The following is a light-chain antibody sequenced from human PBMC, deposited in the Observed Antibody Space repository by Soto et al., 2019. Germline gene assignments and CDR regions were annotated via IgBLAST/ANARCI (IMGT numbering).Light chain of an antibody. CDR2: GAS. V-gene: IGKV3-15*01. J-gene: IGKJ2*01. Sequence: EIVMTQSPASLSVSPGDGATLSCWASQSVASNVAWYQQRPGQGPRLLIHGASTRAAGDPARFSGSASGTDFTPTISSLQSEDFAVYYCQQYHNWPPQYTFGQGTKLQIK. CDR3: QQYHNWPPQYT. CDR1: QSVASN.